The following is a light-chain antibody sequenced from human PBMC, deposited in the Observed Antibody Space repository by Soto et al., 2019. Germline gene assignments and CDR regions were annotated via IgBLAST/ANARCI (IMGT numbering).Light chain of an antibody. CDR1: QSVSNN. CDR3: QQYKNWPLIT. J-gene: IGKJ5*01. CDR2: DAS. Sequence: VLTQSRGTLSLCAGERATVACRASQSVSNNYLAWYQQKPGQAPRLLIYDASNRPTDIPARFSGSGSGTEFTLPVSRLQSEDFAVYSCQQYKNWPLITFGQGTRLENK. V-gene: IGKV3D-15*01.